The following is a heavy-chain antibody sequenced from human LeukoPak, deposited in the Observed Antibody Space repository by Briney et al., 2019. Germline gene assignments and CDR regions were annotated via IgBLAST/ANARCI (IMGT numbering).Heavy chain of an antibody. CDR1: GFTVSSNY. V-gene: IGHV3-66*01. CDR2: IYSGGST. Sequence: QPGGSLRLSCAASGFTVSSNYMSWVRQAPGKGLEWVSVIYSGGSTYYADSVKGRFTISRDNSKNTLYLQMNSLRAEDTAVYYCAKEQQLVRGWFDPWGQGTLVTVSS. CDR3: AKEQQLVRGWFDP. D-gene: IGHD6-13*01. J-gene: IGHJ5*02.